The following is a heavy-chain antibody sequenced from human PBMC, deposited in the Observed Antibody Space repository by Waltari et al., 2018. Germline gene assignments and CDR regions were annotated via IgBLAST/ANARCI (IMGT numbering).Heavy chain of an antibody. D-gene: IGHD6-25*01. CDR3: ARGGAPYSSEDY. J-gene: IGHJ4*02. V-gene: IGHV4-31*03. Sequence: QVQLQESGPGLVKPSQTLSLTCTVSGGSISSGGYYWSWIRQHPGKGLEWIGYIYHSGGTYYNPSLKSRVTISVDRSKNQFSLKLSSVTAADTAVYYCARGGAPYSSEDYWGQGTLVTVSS. CDR1: GGSISSGGYY. CDR2: IYHSGGT.